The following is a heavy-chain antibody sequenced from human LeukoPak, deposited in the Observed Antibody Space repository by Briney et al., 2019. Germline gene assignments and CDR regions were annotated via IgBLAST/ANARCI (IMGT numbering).Heavy chain of an antibody. CDR3: ARVTQHVYSSGWYDAFDI. Sequence: GGSLRLSCAASGFTFSNYNMNWVRQAPGKGLEWVSSITSSSTYIFYADSVKGRFTISRDNAKNSLYLQMNSLRAEDTAVYYCARVTQHVYSSGWYDAFDIWGQGTMVTVSS. V-gene: IGHV3-21*01. CDR2: ITSSSTYI. D-gene: IGHD6-19*01. J-gene: IGHJ3*02. CDR1: GFTFSNYN.